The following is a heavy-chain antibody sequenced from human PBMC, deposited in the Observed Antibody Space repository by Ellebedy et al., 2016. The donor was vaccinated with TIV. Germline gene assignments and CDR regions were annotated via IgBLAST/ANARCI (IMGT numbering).Heavy chain of an antibody. D-gene: IGHD5-18*01. Sequence: GGSLRLSXAASGFTFSSYSMNWVRQAPGKGLEWVSYISSSSSTIHYADSVKGRFTISRDNAKNSLYLQMNSLRDEDTAVYYCARDWGGYTYGNFDYWGQGTLVTVSS. CDR1: GFTFSSYS. J-gene: IGHJ4*02. CDR3: ARDWGGYTYGNFDY. CDR2: ISSSSSTI. V-gene: IGHV3-48*02.